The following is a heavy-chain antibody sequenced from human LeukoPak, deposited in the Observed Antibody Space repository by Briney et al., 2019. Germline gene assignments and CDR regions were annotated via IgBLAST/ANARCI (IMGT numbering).Heavy chain of an antibody. J-gene: IGHJ4*02. Sequence: GASVKVSCKASGGTFSSYAISWVRQAPGQGLEWMGGIIPIFGTANYAQKFQGRVTITADESTSTAYMELSSLRSEDTAVYSCAREGIVVVPAAINSPLYYFDYWGQGTLVTVSS. CDR2: IIPIFGTA. CDR1: GGTFSSYA. CDR3: AREGIVVVPAAINSPLYYFDY. D-gene: IGHD2-2*02. V-gene: IGHV1-69*01.